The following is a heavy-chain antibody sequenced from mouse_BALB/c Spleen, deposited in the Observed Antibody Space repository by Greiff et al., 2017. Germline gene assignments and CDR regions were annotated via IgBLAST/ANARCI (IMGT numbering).Heavy chain of an antibody. V-gene: IGHV1-54*01. Sequence: VQLHQSGAELVRPGTSVKVSCKASGYAFTNYLIEWVKQRPGQGLEWIGVINPGSGGTNYNEKFKGKATLTADKSSSTAYMQLSSLTSDDSAVYFCARRSDFAYWGQGTLVTVSA. CDR1: GYAFTNYL. CDR3: ARRSDFAY. CDR2: INPGSGGT. J-gene: IGHJ3*01.